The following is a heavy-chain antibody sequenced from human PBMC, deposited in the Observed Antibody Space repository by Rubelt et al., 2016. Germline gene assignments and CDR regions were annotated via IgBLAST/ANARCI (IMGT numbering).Heavy chain of an antibody. CDR3: ARGSWLLFRYDY. CDR1: GFTFDDYA. CDR2: ISWHSGII. V-gene: IGHV3-9*01. Sequence: GGGLVQPGRSLRLSCAASGFTFDDYAMHWVRQAPGKGLEWVSGISWHSGIIGYADSVKGRFTISRDNSKNTLYLQMNSLRAEDTAVYYCARGSWLLFRYDYWGQGTLVTVSS. D-gene: IGHD2-21*01. J-gene: IGHJ4*02.